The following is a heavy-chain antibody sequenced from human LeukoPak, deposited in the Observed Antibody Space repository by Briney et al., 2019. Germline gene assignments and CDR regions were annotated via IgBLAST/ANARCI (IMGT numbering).Heavy chain of an antibody. CDR1: GFTFSNYA. V-gene: IGHV3-23*01. CDR2: ISGSGDTT. CDR3: ARDFAMIVVVYYFDY. J-gene: IGHJ4*02. Sequence: GGSLRLSCAASGFTFSNYAMRWVRQAPGKGLEWVSGISGSGDTTYYADSVKGQFTISRDNSKNTLHLQMNSLRAEDTAVYYCARDFAMIVVVYYFDYWGQGTLVTVSS. D-gene: IGHD3-22*01.